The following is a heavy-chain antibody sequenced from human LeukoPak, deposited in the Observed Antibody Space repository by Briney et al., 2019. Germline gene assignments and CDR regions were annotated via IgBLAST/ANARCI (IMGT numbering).Heavy chain of an antibody. CDR3: AKARLWGKGY. V-gene: IGHV3-30-3*01. D-gene: IGHD7-27*01. J-gene: IGHJ4*02. CDR1: GFTFSSYA. CDR2: ISYDGSNK. Sequence: GGSLRLSCAVSGFTFSSYAMHWVRQAPGKGLEWLAVISYDGSNKYYADSVKGRFTISRDNSKNTLYLQMNSLRAEDTAVYYCAKARLWGKGYWGQGTLVTVSS.